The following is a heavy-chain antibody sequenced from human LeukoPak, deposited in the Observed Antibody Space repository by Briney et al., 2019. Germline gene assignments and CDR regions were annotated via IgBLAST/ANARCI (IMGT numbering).Heavy chain of an antibody. V-gene: IGHV3-23*05. CDR3: AKLSSGSPSNFQH. CDR1: GFSFGYYA. Sequence: GGSLRLSCAASGFSFGYYAMTWVRQAPGKGLERVSSTNYSGGSSTYTDSVKGRFTTSRDNSKNTLFLQMNSLRAEDTAIYYCAKLSSGSPSNFQHWGRGTLVTVSS. CDR2: TNYSGGSS. D-gene: IGHD1-26*01. J-gene: IGHJ1*01.